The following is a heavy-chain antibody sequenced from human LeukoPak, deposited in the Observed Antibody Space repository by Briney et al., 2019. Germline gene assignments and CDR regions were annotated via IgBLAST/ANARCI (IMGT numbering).Heavy chain of an antibody. Sequence: PSETLSLTCIVSGGTINSYYWNWIRQPPGKGLEWIGYMYYSGSTNYNPSLKSRVTISVDTSKNQLSLKLSSVTAADTAVYYCAREGEAVAVDYWGQGTLVTVSS. V-gene: IGHV4-59*01. CDR2: MYYSGST. J-gene: IGHJ4*02. D-gene: IGHD6-19*01. CDR1: GGTINSYY. CDR3: AREGEAVAVDY.